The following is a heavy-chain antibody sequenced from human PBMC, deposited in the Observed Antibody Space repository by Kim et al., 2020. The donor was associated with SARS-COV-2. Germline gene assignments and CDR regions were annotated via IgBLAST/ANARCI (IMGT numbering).Heavy chain of an antibody. D-gene: IGHD5-18*01. CDR3: ARGRRGYSYGGNWFDP. Sequence: SLKSRVTISVDTSKNQFSLKLSSVTAADTAVYYCARGRRGYSYGGNWFDPWGQGTLVTVSS. J-gene: IGHJ5*02. V-gene: IGHV4-34*01.